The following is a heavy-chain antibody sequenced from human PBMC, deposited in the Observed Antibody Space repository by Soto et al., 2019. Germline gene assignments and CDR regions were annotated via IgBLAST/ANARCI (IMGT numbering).Heavy chain of an antibody. CDR3: AKDMSGIAVH. CDR1: GFTFDVYA. D-gene: IGHD6-19*01. Sequence: PGGSLRLSCAASGFTFDVYAMHWVRQAPGKGLEWVSGISWNSGSIGYADSVKGRFTISRDNAKNSLYLQMNSLRAEDTALYYCAKDMSGIAVHWGQGTLVTVSS. V-gene: IGHV3-9*01. CDR2: ISWNSGSI. J-gene: IGHJ4*02.